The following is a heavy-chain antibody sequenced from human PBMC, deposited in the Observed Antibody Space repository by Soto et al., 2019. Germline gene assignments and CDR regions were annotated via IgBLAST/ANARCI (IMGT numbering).Heavy chain of an antibody. CDR3: AKDIVQWLATGGVFDI. V-gene: IGHV3-9*01. Sequence: EVQLVESGGGLVQPGRSLRLSCAASGFTFDDYAMHWVRQAPGKGLEWVSGISWNSGSIGYADSVKGRFTISRDNAKNSLYLQMNSLRAEDTALYYCAKDIVQWLATGGVFDIWGQGTMVTVSS. J-gene: IGHJ3*02. D-gene: IGHD2-8*02. CDR2: ISWNSGSI. CDR1: GFTFDDYA.